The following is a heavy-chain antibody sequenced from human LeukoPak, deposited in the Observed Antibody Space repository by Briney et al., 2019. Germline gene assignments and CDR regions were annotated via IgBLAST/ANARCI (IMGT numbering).Heavy chain of an antibody. Sequence: SETLSLTCTVSGGSISSGSYYWSWIRQPAGKGLEWIGRINTSGSINYNPSLKSRVTISVDTSKNQFSLKVSSATAADTAVYYCARDNTVTTSLGWSDPWGQGTLVTVSS. CDR3: ARDNTVTTSLGWSDP. V-gene: IGHV4-61*02. J-gene: IGHJ5*02. CDR1: GGSISSGSYY. CDR2: INTSGSI. D-gene: IGHD4-11*01.